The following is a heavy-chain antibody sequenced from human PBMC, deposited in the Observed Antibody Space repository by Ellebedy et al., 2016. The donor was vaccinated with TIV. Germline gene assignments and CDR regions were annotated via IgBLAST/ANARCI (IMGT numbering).Heavy chain of an antibody. V-gene: IGHV3-11*01. CDR2: ITSSGSTI. CDR1: GFTFSDYY. CDR3: SRGRVGWENSPHYFDS. D-gene: IGHD1-26*01. Sequence: GESLKISCAGSGFTFSDYYMSWVRQAPGKGLEWVSYITSSGSTIYYAASVKGRFTVARDNAKNSLYLQMNSLRTEDTAVYFCSRGRVGWENSPHYFDSWGQGTLVTVSS. J-gene: IGHJ4*02.